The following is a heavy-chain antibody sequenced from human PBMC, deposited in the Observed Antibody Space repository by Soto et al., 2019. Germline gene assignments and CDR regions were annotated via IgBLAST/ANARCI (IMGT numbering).Heavy chain of an antibody. J-gene: IGHJ6*02. CDR2: IIPIFGTA. D-gene: IGHD4-17*01. V-gene: IGHV1-69*13. Sequence: SVKVSCKASGGTFSSYAISWVRQAPGQGLEWMGGIIPIFGTANYAQKFQGRVTITADESTSTAYMELSSLRSEDTAVYYCARDLRATVVSPTVYYYGMDVWGQGTTVTVSS. CDR1: GGTFSSYA. CDR3: ARDLRATVVSPTVYYYGMDV.